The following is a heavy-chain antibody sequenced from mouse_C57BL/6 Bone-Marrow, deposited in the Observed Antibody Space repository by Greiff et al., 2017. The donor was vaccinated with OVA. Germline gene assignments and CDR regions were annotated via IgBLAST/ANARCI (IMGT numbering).Heavy chain of an antibody. CDR3: TTMIYYDYDGWFAY. J-gene: IGHJ3*01. CDR1: GFNIKDDY. CDR2: IDPENGDT. Sequence: VQLQQSGAELVRPGASVKLSCTASGFNIKDDYMHWVKQRPEQGLEWIGWIDPENGDTEYASKFQGKATITAGTSSNTAYLQLSSLTSEDTAVFYCTTMIYYDYDGWFAYWGQGTLVTVSA. D-gene: IGHD2-4*01. V-gene: IGHV14-4*01.